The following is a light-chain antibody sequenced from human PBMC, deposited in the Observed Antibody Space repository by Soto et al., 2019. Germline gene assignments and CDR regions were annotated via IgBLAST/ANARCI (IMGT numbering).Light chain of an antibody. V-gene: IGKV3-11*01. Sequence: EIVLTQSPATLSASPGESAALSCRASQAVGHYVAWYRQIPGQAPRLLIYDTSNRAAGNPDRFRGSGSGTDYTLPISSLEPDGFAVYYCQQRRTWPPLTFGGGTKLEIK. CDR1: QAVGHY. J-gene: IGKJ4*01. CDR2: DTS. CDR3: QQRRTWPPLT.